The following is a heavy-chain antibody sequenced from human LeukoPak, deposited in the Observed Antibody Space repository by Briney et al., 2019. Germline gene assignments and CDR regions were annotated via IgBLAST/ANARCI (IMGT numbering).Heavy chain of an antibody. CDR3: ARVRGSYYTAFDI. CDR2: IYPGDSDT. Sequence: GESLKISCKGSGYSFTTYWIGWVRQMPGKGLEWMGFIYPGDSDTRYSPSFQGQVTISADKSISTAYLQWSSLKASDTAMYYCARVRGSYYTAFDIWGQGTMVTVSS. V-gene: IGHV5-51*01. CDR1: GYSFTTYW. D-gene: IGHD1-26*01. J-gene: IGHJ3*02.